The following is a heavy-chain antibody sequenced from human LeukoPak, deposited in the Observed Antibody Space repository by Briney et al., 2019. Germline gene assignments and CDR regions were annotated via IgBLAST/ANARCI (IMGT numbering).Heavy chain of an antibody. V-gene: IGHV4-30-2*01. CDR3: ARGRVGTLGD. J-gene: IGHJ4*02. CDR2: IYHSGST. CDR1: GGSISSGGYY. D-gene: IGHD7-27*01. Sequence: PSQTLSLTCTVSGGSISSGGYYWSWIRQPPGKGLEWIGYIYHSGSTYYNPSLKSRVTISVDRSKNQFSLKLSSVTAAGTAVYYRARGRVGTLGDWGQGTLVTVSS.